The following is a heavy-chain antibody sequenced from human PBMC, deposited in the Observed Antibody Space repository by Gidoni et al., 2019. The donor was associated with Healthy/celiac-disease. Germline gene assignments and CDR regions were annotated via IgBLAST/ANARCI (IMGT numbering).Heavy chain of an antibody. J-gene: IGHJ5*02. CDR2: INPNSGGT. D-gene: IGHD3-3*01. Sequence: QVQLVQSGAEVKKPGASVKVSCKASGDTFTGYYMHWVRQAPGQGLEWMGGINPNSGGTNYAQKFQGRVTMTRDTSISTAYMELSRLRSDDTAVYYCASITIFGVAPGGWFDPWGQGTLVTVSS. CDR1: GDTFTGYY. V-gene: IGHV1-2*02. CDR3: ASITIFGVAPGGWFDP.